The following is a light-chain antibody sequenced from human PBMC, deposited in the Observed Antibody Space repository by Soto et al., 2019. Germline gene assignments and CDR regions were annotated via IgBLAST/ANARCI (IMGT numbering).Light chain of an antibody. J-gene: IGLJ3*02. CDR2: GVS. CDR1: SSDVGGYGY. CDR3: AAWDDRLNAWV. Sequence: QSALTQPASVSGSPGQSITISCTGTSSDVGGYGYVSWYQQHPGKAPKLMIYGVSNRPSGISNRFSGSKSANTASLTISGLQAEDEADYYCAAWDDRLNAWVIGGGTKVTVL. V-gene: IGLV2-14*01.